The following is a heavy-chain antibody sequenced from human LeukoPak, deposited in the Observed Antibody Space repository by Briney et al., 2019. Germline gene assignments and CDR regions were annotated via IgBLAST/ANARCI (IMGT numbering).Heavy chain of an antibody. CDR3: VRQEWNYYYYYVDV. CDR1: GGSISSSTHY. V-gene: IGHV4-39*01. CDR2: IYYRGST. D-gene: IGHD3-3*01. Sequence: SETLSLTCTVSGGSISSSTHYWGWIRQPPGKGLEWIGSIYYRGSTYNNPSLKSRVTISVDTSKNQFSLKLASVTAADTAMYYCVRQEWNYYYYYVDVWGKGTTVTVSS. J-gene: IGHJ6*03.